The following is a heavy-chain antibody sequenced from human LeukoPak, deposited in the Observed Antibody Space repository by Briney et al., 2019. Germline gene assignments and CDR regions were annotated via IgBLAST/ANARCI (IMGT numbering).Heavy chain of an antibody. J-gene: IGHJ4*02. CDR1: GGSFSGYY. CDR2: INHSGST. CDR3: ARGHSTAAYYFDY. V-gene: IGHV4-34*01. D-gene: IGHD4-17*01. Sequence: PSETLSLTCAVYGGSFSGYYWSWIRQPPGNGLEWIGEINHSGSTNYNPSLKSRVTISVDTFKNQFSLKLSSVTAADTAVYYCARGHSTAAYYFDYWGQGTLVTVSS.